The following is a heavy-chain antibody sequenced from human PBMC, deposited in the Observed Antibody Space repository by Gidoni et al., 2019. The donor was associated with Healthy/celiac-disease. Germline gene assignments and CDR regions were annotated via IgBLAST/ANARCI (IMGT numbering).Heavy chain of an antibody. D-gene: IGHD3-10*01. CDR1: GFTFDDYA. J-gene: IGHJ2*01. CDR3: AKGRGRIHWYFDL. Sequence: EVQLVESGGGLVQPGRSLRLSCAASGFTFDDYARHWVRQAPGKVLGWVSGISWNSGSIGYADSVKGRFTISRDNAKNSLYLQMNSLRAEDTALYYCAKGRGRIHWYFDLWGRGTLVTVSS. V-gene: IGHV3-9*01. CDR2: ISWNSGSI.